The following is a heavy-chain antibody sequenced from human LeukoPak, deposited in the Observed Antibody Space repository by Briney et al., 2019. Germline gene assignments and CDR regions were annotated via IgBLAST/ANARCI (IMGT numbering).Heavy chain of an antibody. J-gene: IGHJ4*02. D-gene: IGHD2-8*01. CDR3: AETHGVP. CDR2: SGSGGT. CDR1: GFTFRPYG. Sequence: GGSLRLSCTASGFTFRPYGMGWVRQAPGKGLEWVSGSGSGGTYYADSVKGRFTISSDNSKNTLYLQMSSLRAEDTAVYYCAETHGVPWGQGTLVTVSS. V-gene: IGHV3-23*01.